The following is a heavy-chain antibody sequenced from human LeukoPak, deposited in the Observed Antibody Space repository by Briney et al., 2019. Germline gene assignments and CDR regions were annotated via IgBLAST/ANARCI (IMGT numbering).Heavy chain of an antibody. CDR3: ARGSLGREVSAFFKN. V-gene: IGHV4-59*08. CDR2: IYYSGSA. CDR1: GGSIRNYF. Sequence: NTPETLSLTCTISGGSIRNYFWSWIRQPPGKGLEWIGYIYYSGSANYNPSLKSRVTISVDTSENQFSLRLSSVTAADTAVYYCARGSLGREVSAFFKNWGQGILVTVSS. D-gene: IGHD5/OR15-5a*01. J-gene: IGHJ4*02.